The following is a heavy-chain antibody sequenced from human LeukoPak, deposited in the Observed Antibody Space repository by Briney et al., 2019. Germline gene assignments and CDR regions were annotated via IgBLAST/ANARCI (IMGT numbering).Heavy chain of an antibody. CDR2: IRYDGSNK. V-gene: IGHV3-30*02. CDR3: ARRTGIAVAGAFDY. D-gene: IGHD6-19*01. Sequence: GGSLRLSCAASGFTFSSYGMHWVRQALGKGLEWVAFIRYDGSNKYYADSVKGRFTISRDNSKNTLYLQMNSLRAEDTAVYYCARRTGIAVAGAFDYWGQGTLVTVSS. J-gene: IGHJ4*02. CDR1: GFTFSSYG.